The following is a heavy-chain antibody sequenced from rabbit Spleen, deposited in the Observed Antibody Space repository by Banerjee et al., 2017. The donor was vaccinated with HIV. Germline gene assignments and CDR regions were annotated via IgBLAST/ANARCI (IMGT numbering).Heavy chain of an antibody. CDR2: IEAGSSGFT. Sequence: QSLEESGGDLVKPGASLTLTCTASGFDFSSSYYMCWVRQAPGKGLEWIACIEAGSSGFTYFASWAKGRFTISKTSSTTVTLQMTSLTAADTATYFCARGTGILWGPGTLVTVS. CDR1: GFDFSSSYY. CDR3: ARGTGIL. J-gene: IGHJ4*01. V-gene: IGHV1S40*01.